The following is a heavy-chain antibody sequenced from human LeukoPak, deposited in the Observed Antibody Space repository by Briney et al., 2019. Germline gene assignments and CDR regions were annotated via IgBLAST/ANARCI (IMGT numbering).Heavy chain of an antibody. Sequence: SETLSLTCAVSGGSISSSNWWNWVRQPPGKGLEWIGEIYHTGSTNYNPSLKSRVTISVDKSKNQFSLKLSSVTAADTAVYYCARGSIVGPTADYWGQGTLVTVSS. CDR2: IYHTGST. CDR1: GGSISSSNW. J-gene: IGHJ4*02. D-gene: IGHD1-26*01. CDR3: ARGSIVGPTADY. V-gene: IGHV4-4*02.